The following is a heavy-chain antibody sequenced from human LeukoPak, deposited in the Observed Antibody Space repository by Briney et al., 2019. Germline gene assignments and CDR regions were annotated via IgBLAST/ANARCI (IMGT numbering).Heavy chain of an antibody. CDR1: GFTFKSYA. Sequence: LAGGSLRLSCAVSGFTFKSYALHWVRQAPGKWLEWVAVISHDESKKYYADSVKGRFTISRDNSKNTLYLQMNSLRAEDTAVYYCAKRAIDYYDTSGYWPFDYWGQGTLVTVSS. V-gene: IGHV3-30*18. J-gene: IGHJ4*02. CDR3: AKRAIDYYDTSGYWPFDY. CDR2: ISHDESKK. D-gene: IGHD3-22*01.